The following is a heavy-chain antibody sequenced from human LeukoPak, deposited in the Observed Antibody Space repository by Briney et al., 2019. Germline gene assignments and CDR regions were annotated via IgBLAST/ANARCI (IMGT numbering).Heavy chain of an antibody. CDR1: GYTFTGYY. CDR2: INPNSGGT. CDR3: ARALKYYDSSGYYLRADAFDI. D-gene: IGHD3-22*01. J-gene: IGHJ3*02. V-gene: IGHV1-2*02. Sequence: ASVKVSCKASGYTFTGYYMHWVRQAPGQGLEWMGWINPNSGGTNYAQKFQGRVTMARDTSISTAYMELSRLRSDDTAVYYCARALKYYDSSGYYLRADAFDIWGQGTMVTVSS.